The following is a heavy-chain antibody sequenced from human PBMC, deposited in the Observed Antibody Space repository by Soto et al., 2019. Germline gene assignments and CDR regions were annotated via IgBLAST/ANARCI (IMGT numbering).Heavy chain of an antibody. J-gene: IGHJ6*02. D-gene: IGHD6-6*01. Sequence: ASVKVSCKASGYTFTGYYMHWVRQAPGQGLEWMGWINPNSGGKNYAQKFQGWVTMTRDTSISTAYMELSRLRSDDTAVYYCARGGSSSYLYYYYGMDVWGQGTTVTVSS. V-gene: IGHV1-2*04. CDR1: GYTFTGYY. CDR2: INPNSGGK. CDR3: ARGGSSSYLYYYYGMDV.